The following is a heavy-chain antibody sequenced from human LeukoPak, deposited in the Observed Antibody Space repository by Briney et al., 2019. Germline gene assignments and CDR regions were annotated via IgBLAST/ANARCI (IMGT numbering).Heavy chain of an antibody. Sequence: ASVKVSCKASGYTFTSYGISWVRQAPGQGLEWMGWISAYNGNTNYAQKLQGRVTMTTDTSTSTAYMELSSLRSEDTAVYYCARDSLDHSGLVVWGQGTLVTVSS. CDR1: GYTFTSYG. V-gene: IGHV1-18*01. CDR3: ARDSLDHSGLVV. CDR2: ISAYNGNT. J-gene: IGHJ4*02. D-gene: IGHD6-19*01.